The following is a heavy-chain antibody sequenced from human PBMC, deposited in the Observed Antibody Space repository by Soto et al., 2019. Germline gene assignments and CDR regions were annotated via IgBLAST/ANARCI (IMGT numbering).Heavy chain of an antibody. D-gene: IGHD6-13*01. CDR2: ISAYNGNT. CDR1: GYTFTSYG. CDR3: ARSLWKQLDPDDAFDI. J-gene: IGHJ3*02. V-gene: IGHV1-18*01. Sequence: QVQLVQSRAEVKKPGASVKVSCKASGYTFTSYGISWVRQAPGQGLEWMGWISAYNGNTNYAQKLQGRVTMTTDTSTSTAYMELRSLRSDDTAVYYCARSLWKQLDPDDAFDIWGQGTMVTVSS.